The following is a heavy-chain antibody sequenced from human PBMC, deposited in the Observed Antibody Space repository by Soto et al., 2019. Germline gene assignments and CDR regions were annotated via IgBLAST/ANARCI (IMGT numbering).Heavy chain of an antibody. J-gene: IGHJ4*02. D-gene: IGHD4-17*01. V-gene: IGHV3-48*01. CDR3: ARGGYGDIDY. Sequence: GGSLRLSCAAPGFTLSSYSMNWVRQAPGKGLEWVSFISSSSGTIYYADSVKGRFTISRDNAKNSLYLQMNSLRAEDTAVYYCARGGYGDIDYWGQGTLVTVSS. CDR1: GFTLSSYS. CDR2: ISSSSGTI.